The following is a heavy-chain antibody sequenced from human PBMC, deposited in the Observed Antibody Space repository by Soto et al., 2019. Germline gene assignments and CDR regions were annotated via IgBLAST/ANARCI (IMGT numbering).Heavy chain of an antibody. Sequence: QITLKESGPTLVKPTQTLTLTCTFSGFSLSTSGVGVGWIRQPPGKALEWLALIYWDDDKRYRPSLKSRLTFTKDTSKNQVVLIMTNMDPVDTATYYCAHRSGVVAGYDYWGQGTLVTVSS. J-gene: IGHJ4*02. CDR1: GFSLSTSGVG. CDR3: AHRSGVVAGYDY. V-gene: IGHV2-5*02. CDR2: IYWDDDK. D-gene: IGHD6-19*01.